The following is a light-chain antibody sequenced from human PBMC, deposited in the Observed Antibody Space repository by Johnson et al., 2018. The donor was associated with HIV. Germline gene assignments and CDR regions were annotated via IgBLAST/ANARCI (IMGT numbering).Light chain of an antibody. CDR2: ENN. J-gene: IGLJ1*01. V-gene: IGLV1-51*02. Sequence: SVLTQPPSVSAAPGQKVTISCSGSSSDMGNYAVSWYQQLPGTAPKLLIYENNKRPSGIPDRVSGSKSGTSATLGITGLQTGDEADYYCGTWDSSLNAYVFGTGTQVTVL. CDR3: GTWDSSLNAYV. CDR1: SSDMGNYA.